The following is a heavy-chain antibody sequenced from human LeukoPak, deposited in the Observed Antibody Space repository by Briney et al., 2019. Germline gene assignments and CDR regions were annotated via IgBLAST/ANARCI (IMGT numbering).Heavy chain of an antibody. CDR2: INDGGGDT. V-gene: IGHV3-23*01. J-gene: IGHJ6*02. CDR3: ARAPHYSNYGPYYYGMDV. D-gene: IGHD4-11*01. Sequence: PGGSLRLSCAASGFTFSDYAMSWVRQAPGEGLEWVSGINDGGGDTYYADSVKGRFTISRDNSKNTLYLQMNSLRAEDTAVYYCARAPHYSNYGPYYYGMDVWGQGTTVTVSS. CDR1: GFTFSDYA.